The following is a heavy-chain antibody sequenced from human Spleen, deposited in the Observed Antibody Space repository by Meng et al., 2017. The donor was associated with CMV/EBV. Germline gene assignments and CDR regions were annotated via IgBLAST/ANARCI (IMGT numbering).Heavy chain of an antibody. V-gene: IGHV4-61*01. J-gene: IGHJ6*02. D-gene: IGHD1-26*01. CDR2: IYYSGST. CDR1: GGSVSSGSYY. CDR3: ARHVPIVGATNYYYGMDV. Sequence: SETLSLTCTVSGGSVSSGSYYWSWIRQPPGKGLEWIGYIYYSGSTHYNPSLKSRVTISVDTSKNQFSLKLSSVTAADTAVYYCARHVPIVGATNYYYGMDVWGQGTTVTVSS.